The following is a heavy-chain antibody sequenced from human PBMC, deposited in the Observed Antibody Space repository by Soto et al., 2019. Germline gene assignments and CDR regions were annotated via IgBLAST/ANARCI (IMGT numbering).Heavy chain of an antibody. CDR1: GYSFTSYG. CDR2: ISTDNGNT. J-gene: IGHJ6*02. CDR3: ARDVPDTSLFFYYYGMDV. V-gene: IGHV1-18*01. D-gene: IGHD2-21*01. Sequence: QVHLVQSGAEVRKPGASVKVSCKASGYSFTSYGISWVRQAPGQGLEWMGWISTDNGNTNYSHHLQGRVSMPLDPSTSTSYMELWSLGSDDTAVYYCARDVPDTSLFFYYYGMDVWGQGTTVTVSS.